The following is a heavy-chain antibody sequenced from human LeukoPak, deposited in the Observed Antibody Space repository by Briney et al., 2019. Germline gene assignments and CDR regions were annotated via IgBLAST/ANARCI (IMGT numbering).Heavy chain of an antibody. D-gene: IGHD6-13*01. CDR3: SKDGLYSSSWYFLDS. Sequence: GGSLRLSCAASGFTFSSYGRHWVRQPPGKGLEWVAAISYDGSNEYYVDSVNGRFTISRDNYKNKLFLQINKQRVEDADVYYCSKDGLYSSSWYFLDSWGQGTLVTVSS. CDR2: ISYDGSNE. CDR1: GFTFSSYG. V-gene: IGHV3-30*18. J-gene: IGHJ4*02.